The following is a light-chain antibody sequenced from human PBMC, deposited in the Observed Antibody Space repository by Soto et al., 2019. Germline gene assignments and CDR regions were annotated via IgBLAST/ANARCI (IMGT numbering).Light chain of an antibody. CDR2: GAS. V-gene: IGKV3-15*01. CDR3: QQYIRWLSIT. Sequence: TQSPATLSVSPGERVTLSCRASQDISNKLAWYQQKPGQAPRLLIYGASLRDTGIPGRFTGSGSGTEFALPISSLQSEYLATYYCQQYIRWLSITFGQGTRLEMK. J-gene: IGKJ5*01. CDR1: QDISNK.